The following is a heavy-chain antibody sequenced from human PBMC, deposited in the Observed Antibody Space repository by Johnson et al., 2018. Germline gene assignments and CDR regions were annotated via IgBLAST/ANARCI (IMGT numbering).Heavy chain of an antibody. CDR2: ISYDGSNK. D-gene: IGHD3-22*01. V-gene: IGHV3-30*03. Sequence: QVQLVESGGGLVKPGGSLRLSCAASGFTFSSYSMNWVRQAPGKGLEWVAVISYDGSNKYYADSVKGRFTISRDNSKNTLYLQMNSLRAEDTAVYYCARDGNYFDSSGYHDAFDIWCQGTMVTVSS. CDR3: ARDGNYFDSSGYHDAFDI. J-gene: IGHJ3*02. CDR1: GFTFSSYS.